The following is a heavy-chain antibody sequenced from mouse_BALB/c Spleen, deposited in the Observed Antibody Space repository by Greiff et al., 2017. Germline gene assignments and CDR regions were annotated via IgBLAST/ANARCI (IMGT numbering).Heavy chain of an antibody. J-gene: IGHJ3*01. D-gene: IGHD1-1*01. CDR3: ARHYYYGSSYGWFAY. Sequence: VKLQESGAELARPGASVKLSCKASGYTFTSYWMQWVKQRPGQGLEWIGAIYPGDGDTRYTQKFKGKATLTADKSSSTAYMQLSSLASEDSAVYYCARHYYYGSSYGWFAYWGQGTLVTVSA. V-gene: IGHV1-87*01. CDR2: IYPGDGDT. CDR1: GYTFTSYW.